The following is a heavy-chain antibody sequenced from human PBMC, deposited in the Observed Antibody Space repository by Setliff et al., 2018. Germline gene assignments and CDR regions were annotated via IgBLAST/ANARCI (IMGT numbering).Heavy chain of an antibody. Sequence: GGSLRLSCGASGFTFRKYWMYWVRQVPGKGLVWVSRISPDGTITNYADSVKGRFTISRDNAKNTLYLQMNSLRGEDTAVYFCASIDWGENFYNTDVGGKGTTVTVSS. CDR3: ASIDWGENFYNTDV. V-gene: IGHV3-74*01. CDR1: GFTFRKYW. D-gene: IGHD7-27*01. J-gene: IGHJ6*03. CDR2: ISPDGTIT.